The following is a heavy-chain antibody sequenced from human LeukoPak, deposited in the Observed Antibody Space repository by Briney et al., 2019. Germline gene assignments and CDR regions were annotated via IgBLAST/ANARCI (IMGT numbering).Heavy chain of an antibody. CDR2: IYSGGST. V-gene: IGHV3-66*01. D-gene: IGHD6-13*01. J-gene: IGHJ1*01. CDR3: ARDPAAAEYFQH. Sequence: GGSLRLSCAASGFTVSSNYMSWVRQAPGKGLEWVSVIYSGGSTYYADSVKGRFTISRDNSKNTLYLQMNSLRAEDTAVYYCARDPAAAEYFQHWGQGTLVTVSS. CDR1: GFTVSSNY.